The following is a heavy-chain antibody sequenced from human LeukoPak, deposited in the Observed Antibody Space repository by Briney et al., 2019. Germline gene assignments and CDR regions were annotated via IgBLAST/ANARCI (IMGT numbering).Heavy chain of an antibody. Sequence: SETLSLTCTVSGGSISSYYWSWIRQPPGKGLEWIGYIYYSGSTNYNPSLKSRVTISVDTSKNQFSLKLSSVTAADTAVYYCARAKYGGVFDYWGQGTLVTVSS. J-gene: IGHJ4*02. D-gene: IGHD3-10*01. CDR1: GGSISSYY. V-gene: IGHV4-59*12. CDR3: ARAKYGGVFDY. CDR2: IYYSGST.